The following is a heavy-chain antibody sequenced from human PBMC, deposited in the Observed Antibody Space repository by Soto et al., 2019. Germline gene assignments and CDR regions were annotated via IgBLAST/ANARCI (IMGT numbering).Heavy chain of an antibody. CDR3: ATRGVAAADHYFDY. Sequence: QVQLVESGGGVVQPGRSLRLSCAASGFTFSSYAMHWVRQAPGKGLEWVAVISYDGSNKYYADSVKGRFTISRDNSKNTLYLQMNSLRAEDTAVYYCATRGVAAADHYFDYWGQGTLVTVSS. V-gene: IGHV3-30-3*01. CDR2: ISYDGSNK. J-gene: IGHJ4*02. CDR1: GFTFSSYA. D-gene: IGHD6-13*01.